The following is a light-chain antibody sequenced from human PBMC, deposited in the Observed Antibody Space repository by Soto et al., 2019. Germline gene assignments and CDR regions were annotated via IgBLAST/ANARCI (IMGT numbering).Light chain of an antibody. CDR2: GAS. Sequence: EIVMTQSPATLSVSPGETATLSCRASQSISSNLAWYQHKPGQAPRLLIYGASTRATGVPARFSGSGSGTEFILTISSLQSEDFAVYFCHQYNSWPTFGQGTKVEIK. J-gene: IGKJ1*01. CDR1: QSISSN. V-gene: IGKV3-15*01. CDR3: HQYNSWPT.